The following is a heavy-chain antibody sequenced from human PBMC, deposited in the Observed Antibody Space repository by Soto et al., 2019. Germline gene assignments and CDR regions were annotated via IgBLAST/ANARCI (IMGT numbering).Heavy chain of an antibody. V-gene: IGHV3-64D*08. CDR3: VKDLIVVVPGMGYYYGMDV. Sequence: GGSLRLSCSASGFTFSSYAMHWVRQAPGKGLEYVSAISSNGGSTYYADSVKGRFTISRDNSKNTLYLQMSSLRAEDTAVYYCVKDLIVVVPGMGYYYGMDVWGQGTTVTVSS. CDR2: ISSNGGST. D-gene: IGHD2-2*01. CDR1: GFTFSSYA. J-gene: IGHJ6*02.